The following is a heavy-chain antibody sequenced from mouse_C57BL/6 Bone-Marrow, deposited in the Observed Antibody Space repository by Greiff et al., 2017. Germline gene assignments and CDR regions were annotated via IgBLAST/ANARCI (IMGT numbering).Heavy chain of an antibody. Sequence: HLQEPGAYLVKPGASVKMSCKASGYTFTSYWITWVKQRPGQGLEWIGDIYPGSGSTNYNEKFKSKATLTVDTSSSTAYMQLSSLTSEDSAVYYCARGPDGYLYYYAMDYWGQGTSVTVSS. CDR2: IYPGSGST. V-gene: IGHV1-55*01. D-gene: IGHD2-3*01. CDR1: GYTFTSYW. J-gene: IGHJ4*01. CDR3: ARGPDGYLYYYAMDY.